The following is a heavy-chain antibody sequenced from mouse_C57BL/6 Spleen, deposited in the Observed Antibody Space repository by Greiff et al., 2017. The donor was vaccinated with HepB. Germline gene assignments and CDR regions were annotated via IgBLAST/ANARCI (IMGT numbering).Heavy chain of an antibody. Sequence: VKLQESGAELARPGASVKMSCKASGYTFTSYTMHWVKQRPGQGLEWIGYINPSSGYTKYNQKFKDKATLTADKSSSTAYMQLSSLTSEDSAVYYCARSELITTVVATPYYYAMDYWGQGTSVTVFS. D-gene: IGHD1-1*01. CDR1: GYTFTSYT. CDR2: INPSSGYT. CDR3: ARSELITTVVATPYYYAMDY. V-gene: IGHV1-4*01. J-gene: IGHJ4*01.